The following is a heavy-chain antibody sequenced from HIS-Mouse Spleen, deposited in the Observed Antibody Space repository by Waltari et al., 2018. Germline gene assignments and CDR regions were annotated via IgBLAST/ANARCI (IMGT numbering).Heavy chain of an antibody. CDR3: ARIAAAGTFDY. J-gene: IGHJ4*02. V-gene: IGHV3-21*01. Sequence: EVQLVESGGGLVKPGGSLMLSCAASGFTFRSYSMNWVRQAPGKGLEWVSSISSSSSYIYYADSVKGRFTISRDNAKNSLYLQMNSLRAEDTAVYYCARIAAAGTFDYWGQGTLVTVSS. D-gene: IGHD6-13*01. CDR1: GFTFRSYS. CDR2: ISSSSSYI.